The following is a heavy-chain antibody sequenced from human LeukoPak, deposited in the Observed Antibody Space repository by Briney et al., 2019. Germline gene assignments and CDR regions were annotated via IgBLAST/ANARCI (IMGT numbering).Heavy chain of an antibody. CDR1: GFSFSRYW. CDR3: ARDGFAYDILTGYYIPFG. CDR2: ISSSSSYI. V-gene: IGHV3-21*01. D-gene: IGHD3-9*01. Sequence: GGSLRLSCAASGFSFSRYWMSWVRQAPGKGLEWVSSISSSSSYIYYADSVKGRFTISRDNAKNSLYLQMNSLRAEDTAVYYCARDGFAYDILTGYYIPFGWGQGTLVTVSS. J-gene: IGHJ4*02.